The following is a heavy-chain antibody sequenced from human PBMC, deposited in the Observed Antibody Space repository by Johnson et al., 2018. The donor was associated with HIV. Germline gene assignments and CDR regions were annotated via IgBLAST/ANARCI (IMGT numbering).Heavy chain of an antibody. CDR1: GFGFSSYA. V-gene: IGHV3-30*04. D-gene: IGHD6-19*01. J-gene: IGHJ3*01. CDR3: AKIGQWRERLDAFDV. Sequence: QVQLVESGGGVVQPGRSLRASCAASGFGFSSYAIHWVRQAPGKGLEWVAAISYDGSNQYYDDSMKGRFTISRDNSKNTLYLQMSSLRPEDTSVYYCAKIGQWRERLDAFDVWGQGTMVTVSS. CDR2: ISYDGSNQ.